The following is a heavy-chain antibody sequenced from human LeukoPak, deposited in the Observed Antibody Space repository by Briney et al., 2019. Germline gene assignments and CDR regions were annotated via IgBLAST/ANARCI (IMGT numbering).Heavy chain of an antibody. V-gene: IGHV4-59*08. CDR3: ARLDSYYYYGMDV. J-gene: IGHJ6*02. CDR2: IYYSGST. CDR1: GGSISSYY. Sequence: SETLSLTCTVSGGSISSYYWSWIRQPPGKGLEWIGYIYYSGSTNYNPSLKSRVTISVDTSKNQFSLKLSSVTAADTAVYYCARLDSYYYYGMDVWGQGTTVTVSS. D-gene: IGHD3-22*01.